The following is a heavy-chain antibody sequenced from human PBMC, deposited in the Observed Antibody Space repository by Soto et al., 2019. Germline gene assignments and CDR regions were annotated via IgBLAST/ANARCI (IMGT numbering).Heavy chain of an antibody. CDR2: TYYRSKWYN. CDR1: GDSVSSNSAA. J-gene: IGHJ6*02. CDR3: ARDRRVAVAGTDPYYYYGMDV. V-gene: IGHV6-1*01. Sequence: PSQTLPLSCVISGDSVSSNSAAWNWIRQSPSRGLEWLGRTYYRSKWYNDYEVSVKSRITINPDTSKKQFSLQLNSVTPEDTAVYYCARDRRVAVAGTDPYYYYGMDVWGQGTTVTVSS. D-gene: IGHD6-19*01.